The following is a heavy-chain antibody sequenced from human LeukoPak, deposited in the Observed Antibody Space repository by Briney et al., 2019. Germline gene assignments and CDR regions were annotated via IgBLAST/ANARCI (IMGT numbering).Heavy chain of an antibody. CDR1: GGSFSGYY. Sequence: SETLSLTCAVYGGSFSGYYWSWIRQPPGKGLEWIGSIYYSGSTYYNPSLKSRVTISVDTSKNQFSLKLRSGTAADTAVYYCASLPTDYYGSGSPDGWGQGTLVTVSS. D-gene: IGHD3-10*01. J-gene: IGHJ4*02. CDR3: ASLPTDYYGSGSPDG. CDR2: IYYSGST. V-gene: IGHV4-34*01.